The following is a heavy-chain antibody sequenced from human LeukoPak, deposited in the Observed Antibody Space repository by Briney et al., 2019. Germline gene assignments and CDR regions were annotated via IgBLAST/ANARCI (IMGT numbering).Heavy chain of an antibody. V-gene: IGHV4-61*09. CDR1: GGSISSGSYY. CDR2: IYTSGST. CDR3: ARDHSDGSGTK. J-gene: IGHJ4*02. Sequence: SQTLSLTCTVSGGSISSGSYYWSWIRQPAGKGLEWIGHIYTSGSTNYNPSLKSRVTISVDTSKNQFSLKLSSVTAADTAVYYCARDHSDGSGTKWGQGTLVTVSS. D-gene: IGHD3-10*01.